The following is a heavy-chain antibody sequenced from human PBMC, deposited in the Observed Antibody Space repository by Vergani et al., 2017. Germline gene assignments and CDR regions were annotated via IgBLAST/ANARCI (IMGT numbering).Heavy chain of an antibody. V-gene: IGHV2-5*01. D-gene: IGHD6-19*01. J-gene: IGHJ4*02. CDR3: ARQQWTSFDY. Sequence: QITLKESGPTLVKPTQPLPLTCTFSGFSLTTSGVGVGWIRQPPGKALEWLALIYWNDDKRYSPSLKSRLTITKDTSKKQVVLTMTNMDPVDTATYYCARQQWTSFDYWGQGTLVTVSS. CDR1: GFSLTTSGVG. CDR2: IYWNDDK.